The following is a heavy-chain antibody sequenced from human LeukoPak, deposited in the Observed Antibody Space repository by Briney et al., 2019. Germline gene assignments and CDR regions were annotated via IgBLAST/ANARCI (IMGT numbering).Heavy chain of an antibody. CDR1: GFTFSSYE. V-gene: IGHV3-48*03. Sequence: GGSLRLSCAASGFTFSSYEMNWVRQAPGKGMEWVSYISSSGSTIYYADSVKGRFTISRDNAKNSLYLQVNSLRAEDTAVYYCARDRRNYYGSDPWGQGTLVTVSS. D-gene: IGHD3-10*01. CDR3: ARDRRNYYGSDP. CDR2: ISSSGSTI. J-gene: IGHJ5*02.